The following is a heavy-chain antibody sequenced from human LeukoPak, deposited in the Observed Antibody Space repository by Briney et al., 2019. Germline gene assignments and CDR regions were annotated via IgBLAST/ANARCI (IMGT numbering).Heavy chain of an antibody. D-gene: IGHD3-22*01. CDR1: GGTFSSYA. V-gene: IGHV1-69*05. CDR2: ITPIFGTA. J-gene: IGHJ4*02. Sequence: SVKVSCKASGGTFSSYAISWVRQAPGQGLEWMGRITPIFGTANYAQKFQGRVTITTDESTSTAYMELSSLRSEDTAVYYCATLSHYDSSGYYHFDYWGQGTLVTVSS. CDR3: ATLSHYDSSGYYHFDY.